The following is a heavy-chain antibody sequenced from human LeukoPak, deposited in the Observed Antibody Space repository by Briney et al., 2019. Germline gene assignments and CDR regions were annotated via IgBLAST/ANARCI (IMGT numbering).Heavy chain of an antibody. Sequence: SETLSLTRTVSGYSISSGYYWGWIRQPPGKGLEWIGSIYHSGSTYYNPSLKSRVTISVDTSKNQFSLKLSSVTAADTAVYYCARESPVVVVPFDYWGQGTLVTVSS. CDR1: GYSISSGYY. J-gene: IGHJ4*02. D-gene: IGHD2-15*01. CDR2: IYHSGST. V-gene: IGHV4-38-2*02. CDR3: ARESPVVVVPFDY.